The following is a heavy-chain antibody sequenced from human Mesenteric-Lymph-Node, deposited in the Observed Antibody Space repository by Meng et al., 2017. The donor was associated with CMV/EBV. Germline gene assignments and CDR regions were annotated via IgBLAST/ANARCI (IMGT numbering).Heavy chain of an antibody. V-gene: IGHV1-3*01. D-gene: IGHD3-10*01. CDR2: INDGNGNT. J-gene: IGHJ4*02. Sequence: TFTSYPIHWVRQAPGQRLEWMGWINDGNGNTKYSQKFQGRVTITRDTSASTAYMELSSLRSEDTAVYYCAREGATYYYGSGSYQLDHWGQGTLVTVSS. CDR1: TFTSYP. CDR3: AREGATYYYGSGSYQLDH.